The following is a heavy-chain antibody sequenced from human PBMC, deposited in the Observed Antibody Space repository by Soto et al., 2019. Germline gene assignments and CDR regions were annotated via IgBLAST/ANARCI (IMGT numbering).Heavy chain of an antibody. CDR2: IIPIFGTA. Sequence: QVQLVQSGAEVKKPGSSVKDSCKASGGTFSSYACSWMRQAPGQGLEWMGGIIPIFGTANYAQKFQGRVTIIADESTSTAYMELSSLRSEDTGAYYCARGDYGDDGWWFDPWGQGTLVTVSS. V-gene: IGHV1-69*01. CDR1: GGTFSSYA. J-gene: IGHJ5*02. D-gene: IGHD4-17*01. CDR3: ARGDYGDDGWWFDP.